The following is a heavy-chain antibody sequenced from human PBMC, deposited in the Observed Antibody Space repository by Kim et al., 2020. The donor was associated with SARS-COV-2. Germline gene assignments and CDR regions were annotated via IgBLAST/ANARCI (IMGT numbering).Heavy chain of an antibody. CDR2: INAGNGNT. J-gene: IGHJ4*02. CDR3: RIAVAGTLFDY. D-gene: IGHD6-19*01. CDR1: GYTFTSYA. Sequence: ASVKVSCKASGYTFTSYAMHWVRQAPGQRLEWMGWINAGNGNTKYSQKFQGRVTITRDTSASTAYMELSSLRSEDTAVYYCRIAVAGTLFDYWGQGTLVTVSS. V-gene: IGHV1-3*01.